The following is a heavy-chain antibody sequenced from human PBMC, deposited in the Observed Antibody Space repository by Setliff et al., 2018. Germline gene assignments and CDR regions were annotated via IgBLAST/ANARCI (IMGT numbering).Heavy chain of an antibody. Sequence: ASVKVSCKASGYTFTSYGISWVRQAPGQGLEWMGYISAYNGHTNYAERVQGRIAMTTDTSTNTAYMELRNLRSDDTAVYYCARDTPPRYTGYSDGWAPFDFWGQGTLVTVSS. D-gene: IGHD6-19*01. CDR3: ARDTPPRYTGYSDGWAPFDF. CDR1: GYTFTSYG. J-gene: IGHJ4*02. CDR2: ISAYNGHT. V-gene: IGHV1-18*01.